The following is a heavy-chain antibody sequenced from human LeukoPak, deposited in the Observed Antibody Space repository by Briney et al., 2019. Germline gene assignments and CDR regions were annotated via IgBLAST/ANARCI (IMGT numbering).Heavy chain of an antibody. Sequence: SETLSLTCAVYGGSFSGYYWSWIRQPPGMGLEWIGEINHSGSTNYNPSLKSRVTTSVDTSKNQFSLKLSSVTAADTAVYYCARGGVDTAMGAKNWFDPWGQGTLVTVSS. CDR2: INHSGST. J-gene: IGHJ5*02. D-gene: IGHD5-18*01. CDR1: GGSFSGYY. V-gene: IGHV4-34*01. CDR3: ARGGVDTAMGAKNWFDP.